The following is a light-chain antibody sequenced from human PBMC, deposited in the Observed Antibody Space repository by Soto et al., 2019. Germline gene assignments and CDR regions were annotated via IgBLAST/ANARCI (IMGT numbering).Light chain of an antibody. Sequence: DVQMTPSPSTLSASLGDRVTITCRASQSISSWLAWYQQKPGKAPNVLIYKASNLERGVPSRFSGSGSGTVFTLTISSLEPEDFATYHCQQYDSFPWTFGQGTKVDIK. CDR2: KAS. CDR3: QQYDSFPWT. V-gene: IGKV1-5*03. J-gene: IGKJ1*01. CDR1: QSISSW.